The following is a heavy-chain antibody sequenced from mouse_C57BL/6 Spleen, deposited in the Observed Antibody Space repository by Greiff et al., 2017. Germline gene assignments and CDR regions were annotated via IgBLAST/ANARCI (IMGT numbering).Heavy chain of an antibody. V-gene: IGHV1-22*01. CDR1: GYTFTDYN. J-gene: IGHJ1*03. Sequence: VQLQQSGPELVKPGASVKMSCKASGYTFTDYNMHWVKQSHGKSLEWIGYINPNNGGTSYNQKFKGKATLTVNKSSSAAYMELRSLTSEYSAVYYYSRLYGAITAVAYFDGWGTGTTVTVSS. D-gene: IGHD1-1*01. CDR3: SRLYGAITAVAYFDG. CDR2: INPNNGGT.